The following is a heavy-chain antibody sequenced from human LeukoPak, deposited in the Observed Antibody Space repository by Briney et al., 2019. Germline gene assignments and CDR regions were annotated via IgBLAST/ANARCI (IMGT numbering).Heavy chain of an antibody. CDR3: AKRSAPGTYYFDS. J-gene: IGHJ4*02. CDR2: LSAGGSGT. Sequence: GGSLRLSCAASGFTFSSYAMSWVRQAPGKGLEWVLSLSAGGSGTYYADSVKGRFTISRDNSKNTLYVQMNSLRAEDTAVYYCAKRSAPGTYYFDSWGQGTLVSVSS. V-gene: IGHV3-23*01. D-gene: IGHD6-13*01. CDR1: GFTFSSYA.